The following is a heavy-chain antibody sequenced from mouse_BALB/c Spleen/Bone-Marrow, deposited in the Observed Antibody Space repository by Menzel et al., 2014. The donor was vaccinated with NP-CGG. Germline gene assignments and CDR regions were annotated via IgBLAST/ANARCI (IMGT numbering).Heavy chain of an antibody. CDR3: ARDCTPPSYWFLDV. CDR1: GFTFTDYY. CDR2: IGNKANGYTT. J-gene: IGHJ1*01. V-gene: IGHV7-3*02. Sequence: EAKLLESGGGLVQPGGSLRLSCATSGFTFTDYYMSWVRQPPGKALEWLGFIGNKANGYTTEYSASVKGRFTISSDNSQSILYLQMNTLRAEDSATYYCARDCTPPSYWFLDVGGAGTTVTIAS.